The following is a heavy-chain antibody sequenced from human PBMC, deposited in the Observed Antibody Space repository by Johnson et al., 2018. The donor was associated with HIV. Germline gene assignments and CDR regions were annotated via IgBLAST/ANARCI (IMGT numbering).Heavy chain of an antibody. CDR1: GFTFSSYD. V-gene: IGHV3-30-3*01. J-gene: IGHJ3*02. CDR3: TTDWEYYYGAGKLDAFDM. D-gene: IGHD3-10*01. Sequence: QVQLVESGGGLVKPGGSLRLSCAASGFTFSSYDMHWVRQATGKGLEWVSVISYDGSNKYYADSVKGRFTISRDNSKNTLYLQMNSLKTEDTAVYYCTTDWEYYYGAGKLDAFDMWGQGTMVTVSS. CDR2: ISYDGSNK.